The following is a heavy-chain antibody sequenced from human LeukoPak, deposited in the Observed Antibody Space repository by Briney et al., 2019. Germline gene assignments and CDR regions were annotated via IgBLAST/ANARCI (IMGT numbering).Heavy chain of an antibody. D-gene: IGHD1-26*01. CDR3: ARVRSGSYSGYMDV. V-gene: IGHV4-34*01. CDR1: GGSFSGYY. Sequence: SETLSLTGAVYGGSFSGYYWSWIRQPPGKGLEWIGELNHSGSTNYNPSLKRRVTISVDTSKNQLSLKRSSVTAADTAIYYCARVRSGSYSGYMDVWGKGTTVTVS. J-gene: IGHJ6*03. CDR2: LNHSGST.